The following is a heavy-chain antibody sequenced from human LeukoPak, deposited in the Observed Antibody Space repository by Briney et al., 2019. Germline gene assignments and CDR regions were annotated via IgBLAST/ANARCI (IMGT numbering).Heavy chain of an antibody. J-gene: IGHJ3*02. D-gene: IGHD2-8*01. V-gene: IGHV1-69*13. Sequence: ASVKVSCKASGGTFSSYAISWVRQAPGQGLEWMGGIIPIFGTANYAQKFQGRVTITADESTSTAYMELSSLRSEDTAVYYCGRTPTLDCTNGVCYGGAFDIWGQGTMVTVSS. CDR1: GGTFSSYA. CDR3: GRTPTLDCTNGVCYGGAFDI. CDR2: IIPIFGTA.